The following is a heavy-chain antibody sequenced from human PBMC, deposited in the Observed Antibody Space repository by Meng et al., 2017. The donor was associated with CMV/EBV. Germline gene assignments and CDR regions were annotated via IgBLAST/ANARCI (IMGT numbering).Heavy chain of an antibody. V-gene: IGHV3-21*01. J-gene: IGHJ4*02. CDR1: GFTFSSYS. CDR3: ARPNLFGVVDY. Sequence: LSLTCAASGFTFSSYSMNWVRQAPGKGLEWVSSISSSSSYIYYADSVKGRFTISRDNAKNSLYLQMNSLRAEDTAVYYCARPNLFGVVDYWGQGTLVTVSS. CDR2: ISSSSSYI. D-gene: IGHD3-3*01.